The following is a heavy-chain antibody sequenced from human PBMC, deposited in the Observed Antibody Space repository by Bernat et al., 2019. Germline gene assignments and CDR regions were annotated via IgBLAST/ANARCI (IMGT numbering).Heavy chain of an antibody. V-gene: IGHV3-23*04. CDR1: GFTFSTYA. CDR3: VKFRGSVYYSHYMDV. Sequence: EVQLVESGGGLVQPGGSLRLSCAASGFTFSTYAMTWVRQAPGKGLEWVSALSGSGRSTFYADSVKGRFTISRDNSKNTVFLQMNSLRVEDTALNYCVKFRGSVYYSHYMDVWGRGTTVTVSS. CDR2: LSGSGRST. D-gene: IGHD3-10*01. J-gene: IGHJ6*03.